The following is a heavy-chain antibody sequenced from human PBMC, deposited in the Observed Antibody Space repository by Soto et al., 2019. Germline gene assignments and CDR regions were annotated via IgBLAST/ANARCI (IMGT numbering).Heavy chain of an antibody. CDR2: ISYDGSNK. Sequence: GGSLRLSCAASGFTFSSYGMHWVRQAPGKGLEWVAVISYDGSNKYYADSVKGRFTISRDNSKNTLYLQMNSLRAEDTAVYYCAKDHGLVFYYYYMDVWGKGTTVTVSS. J-gene: IGHJ6*03. V-gene: IGHV3-30*18. CDR1: GFTFSSYG. D-gene: IGHD6-19*01. CDR3: AKDHGLVFYYYYMDV.